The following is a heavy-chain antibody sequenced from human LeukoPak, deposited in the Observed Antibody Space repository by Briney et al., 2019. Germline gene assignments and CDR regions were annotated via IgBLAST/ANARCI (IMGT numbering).Heavy chain of an antibody. CDR3: TRGGTTLDY. J-gene: IGHJ4*02. D-gene: IGHD1-7*01. Sequence: GGSLRLSCAASGFTFSSYAMHWVRQAPGKGLVWVSRINTDGSNTAYADSVKGRFTISRDNAKNTLYLQMNSLRAEDTAVYYCTRGGTTLDYWGQGTLVTVSS. V-gene: IGHV3-74*01. CDR2: INTDGSNT. CDR1: GFTFSSYA.